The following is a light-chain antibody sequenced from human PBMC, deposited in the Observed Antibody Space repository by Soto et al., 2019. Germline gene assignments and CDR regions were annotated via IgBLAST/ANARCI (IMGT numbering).Light chain of an antibody. CDR1: SSNIGAGYD. CDR2: GNN. CDR3: QSFDTSLGGYI. J-gene: IGLJ1*01. V-gene: IGLV1-40*01. Sequence: QSVLTQPPSVSGAPGQRVTIYCTRGSSNIGAGYDVHWYQQLPGTAPQLLIYGNNNRPSGVPDRFSGSKSDTSASLAITGLQAEDEAGYYCQSFDTSLGGYIFGTGTKLTVL.